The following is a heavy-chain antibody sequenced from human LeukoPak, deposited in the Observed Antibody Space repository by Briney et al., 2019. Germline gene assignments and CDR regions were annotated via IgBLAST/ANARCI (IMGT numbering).Heavy chain of an antibody. J-gene: IGHJ3*01. Sequence: KASETLSLTCAVSGGSISSGGYSWSWIRQPPGKGLEWIGYIYYSGSTYYNPSLKSRVTISVDTSKNQFSLKLTSVTAADTAMYYCARELTAFDFWGQGTMVTVSS. CDR2: IYYSGST. CDR3: ARELTAFDF. V-gene: IGHV4-30-2*03. D-gene: IGHD1-7*01. CDR1: GGSISSGGYS.